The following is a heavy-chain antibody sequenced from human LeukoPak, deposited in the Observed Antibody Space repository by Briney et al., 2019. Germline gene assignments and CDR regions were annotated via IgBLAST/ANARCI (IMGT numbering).Heavy chain of an antibody. CDR2: INHSGST. CDR1: GGSFSGYY. D-gene: IGHD4-23*01. J-gene: IGHJ6*02. CDR3: ARVVRIPGNYYGMDV. Sequence: SETLSLTCAVYGGSFSGYYWSWIRQPPGKGLEWIGEINHSGSTNYNPSLKSRVTISVDTSKNQFSLKLSSVTAADTAVYYCARVVRIPGNYYGMDVWGQGTTVTVSS. V-gene: IGHV4-34*01.